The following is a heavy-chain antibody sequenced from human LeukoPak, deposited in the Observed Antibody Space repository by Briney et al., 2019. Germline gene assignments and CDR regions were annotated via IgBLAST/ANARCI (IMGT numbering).Heavy chain of an antibody. CDR2: INQDGSEK. CDR1: GLTSSKVW. CDR3: ARDLWPEDF. J-gene: IGHJ4*02. V-gene: IGHV3-7*01. Sequence: GRSLRLSCAAAGLTSSKVWMRWVRQAPGKGREWVANINQDGSEKNYVDSVKGRFTISRDNAKNSLYLQMNSLRAEDTAVYYCARDLWPEDFWGQGTLVTVSS. D-gene: IGHD2-21*01.